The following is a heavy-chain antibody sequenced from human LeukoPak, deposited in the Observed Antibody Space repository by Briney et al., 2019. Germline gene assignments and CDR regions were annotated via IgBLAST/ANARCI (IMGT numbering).Heavy chain of an antibody. Sequence: PGGSLRLSCAASGFTFSSYSMNWVREAPGKGLEWVSSISSSSSYIYYADSVKGRLTISRDNAKNSLYHCASSLGTLTYYDFWSGYGYYYYGMDVWGQGTTVTVSS. CDR1: GFTFSSYS. D-gene: IGHD3-3*01. J-gene: IGHJ6*02. CDR2: ISSSSSYI. CDR3: GYGYYYYGMDV. V-gene: IGHV3-21*01.